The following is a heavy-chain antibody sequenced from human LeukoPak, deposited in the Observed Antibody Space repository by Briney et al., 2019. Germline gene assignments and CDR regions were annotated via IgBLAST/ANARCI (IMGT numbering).Heavy chain of an antibody. J-gene: IGHJ5*02. CDR3: ARGLLSSTRRNNWFDP. CDR1: GYTFTSYG. Sequence: ASVKVSCKASGYTFTSYGISWVRQAPGQGLEWMGWISAYNGNANYAQKLQGRATMTTDTSTSTAYMELRSLRSDDTAVYYCARGLLSSTRRNNWFDPWGQGTLVTVSS. V-gene: IGHV1-18*01. D-gene: IGHD2-2*01. CDR2: ISAYNGNA.